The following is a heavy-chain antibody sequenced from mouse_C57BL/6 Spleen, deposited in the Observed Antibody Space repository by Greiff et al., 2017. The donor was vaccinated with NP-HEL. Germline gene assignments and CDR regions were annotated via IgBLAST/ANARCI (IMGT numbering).Heavy chain of an antibody. Sequence: QVPLKESGPGILQSSQTLSLTCSFSGFSLSTSGMGVSWIRQPSGKGLAWLAHIYWDDDKRYNPSLKSRLTISKDTSRNQVFLKITSVDTADTATDYYDRRARTLEEYGFDYWGQGTTLTVSS. CDR3: DRRARTLEEYGFDY. CDR2: IYWDDDK. J-gene: IGHJ2*01. CDR1: GFSLSTSGMG. D-gene: IGHD1-1*01. V-gene: IGHV8-12*01.